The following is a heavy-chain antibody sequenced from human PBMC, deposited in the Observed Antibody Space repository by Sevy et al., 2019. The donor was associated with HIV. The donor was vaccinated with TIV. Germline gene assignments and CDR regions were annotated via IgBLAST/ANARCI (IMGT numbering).Heavy chain of an antibody. Sequence: GGCLRLSCRASGFTFDDYTMSWVRQAPGKGLEWVDFIRSKAYGGTTEYAASVKGRFTISRDESKSIAYLQMNSLKTEDTAVYYCTRVEGAADWGMDVWGQGTTVTVSS. CDR3: TRVEGAADWGMDV. CDR2: IRSKAYGGTT. V-gene: IGHV3-49*04. CDR1: GFTFDDYT. D-gene: IGHD1-26*01. J-gene: IGHJ6*02.